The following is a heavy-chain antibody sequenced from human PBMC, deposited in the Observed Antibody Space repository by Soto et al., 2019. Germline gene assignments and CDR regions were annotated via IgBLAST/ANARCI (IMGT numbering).Heavy chain of an antibody. CDR2: IYYSGST. V-gene: IGHV4-39*01. D-gene: IGHD3-10*01. J-gene: IGHJ5*02. CDR1: GGSISSSSYY. CDR3: ARRLYGSGSGPDP. Sequence: QLQLQESGPGLVKPSETLSLTCTVSGGSISSSSYYWGWIRQPPGKGLEWIGSIYYSGSTYYNPSLKSRVTISVDTSKNQFSLKLSSVTAADTAVYYCARRLYGSGSGPDPWGQGTLVTVSS.